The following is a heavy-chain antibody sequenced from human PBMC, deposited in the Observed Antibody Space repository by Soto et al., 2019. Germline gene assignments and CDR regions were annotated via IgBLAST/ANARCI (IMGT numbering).Heavy chain of an antibody. CDR1: GYTFTSHD. D-gene: IGHD2-2*01. CDR3: ASDMSTT. CDR2: MNPNSGHT. V-gene: IGHV1-8*01. J-gene: IGHJ5*02. Sequence: QVQLVQSGAEVKKPGASVKVSCKASGYTFTSHDINWMRQTTGQGLEWMGWMNPNSGHTNSAQKFQGRVTMTRDTSITTADMELTNLRSEDPAIYYCASDMSTTWGQGTLVTVSS.